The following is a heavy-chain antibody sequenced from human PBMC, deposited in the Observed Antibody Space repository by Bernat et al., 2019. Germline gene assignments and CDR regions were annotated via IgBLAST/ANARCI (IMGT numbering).Heavy chain of an antibody. CDR3: ASGVIQGVNY. J-gene: IGHJ3*01. CDR1: GLSSSNYE. V-gene: IGHV3-48*03. Sequence: EVQLVESGGGLVQPGGSLRLSCAASGLSSSNYEMNWVRQAPGKGLEWVSHINYSTGTIYYADSVKGRFTISRDNAKNSLYLQMSSLRAEDTAVYYCASGVIQGVNYWGQGTMVTVSS. CDR2: INYSTGTI. D-gene: IGHD3-10*01.